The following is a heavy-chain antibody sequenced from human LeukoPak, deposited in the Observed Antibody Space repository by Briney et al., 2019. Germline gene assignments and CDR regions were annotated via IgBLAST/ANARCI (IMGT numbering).Heavy chain of an antibody. J-gene: IGHJ4*02. V-gene: IGHV3-30*18. CDR2: ISFDGSNK. CDR3: VKIDGSGSCYPPDY. D-gene: IGHD3-10*01. CDR1: GFTFSTYG. Sequence: PGRSLRLSCAASGFTFSTYGMYWVRQAPGKGLEWVAVISFDGSNKYYVDSVKGRFTISRDNSKNTLYLQMNSLRTEDTAVYYCVKIDGSGSCYPPDYWGQGTLVTVSS.